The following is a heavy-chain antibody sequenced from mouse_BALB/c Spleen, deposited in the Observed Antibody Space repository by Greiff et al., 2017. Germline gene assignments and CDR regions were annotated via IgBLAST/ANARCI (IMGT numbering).Heavy chain of an antibody. J-gene: IGHJ2*01. Sequence: VQLQQSGPELVKPGASVKISCKASGYAFSSSWMNWVKQRPGQGLEWIGRIYPGDGDTNYNGKFKGKATLTADKSSSTAYMQLSSLTSVDSAVYFCARYDGYYVSYWGQGTTLTVSS. D-gene: IGHD2-3*01. CDR3: ARYDGYYVSY. CDR1: GYAFSSSW. V-gene: IGHV1-82*01. CDR2: IYPGDGDT.